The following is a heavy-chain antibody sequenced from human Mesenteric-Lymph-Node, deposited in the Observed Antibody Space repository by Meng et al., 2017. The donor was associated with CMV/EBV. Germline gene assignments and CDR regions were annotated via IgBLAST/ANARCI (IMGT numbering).Heavy chain of an antibody. CDR2: IDSGGYTT. Sequence: GESLKISCVASGFTFRSYAMSWVRQAPGKGLEWVSVIDSGGYTTDYADSVKGRFTISRDNAKNSLYLQMNSLRAEDTAVYYCARSVREYDFWSGYYFDYWGQGTLVTVSS. CDR3: ARSVREYDFWSGYYFDY. J-gene: IGHJ4*02. CDR1: GFTFRSYA. V-gene: IGHV3-23*03. D-gene: IGHD3-3*01.